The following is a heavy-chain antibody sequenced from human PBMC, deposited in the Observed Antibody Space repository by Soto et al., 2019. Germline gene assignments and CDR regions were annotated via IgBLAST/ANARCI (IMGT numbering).Heavy chain of an antibody. CDR3: ARDRLGSSGSGDYYYYYGMDV. V-gene: IGHV1-69*06. D-gene: IGHD3-10*01. J-gene: IGHJ6*02. CDR2: IIPIFGTA. Sequence: ASVKVSCKASGGTFSSYAISWVRQAPGQGLEWMGGIIPIFGTANYAQKFQGRVTITADKSTSTAYMELSSLRSEDTAVYYCARDRLGSSGSGDYYYYYGMDVWGQGTTVTVSS. CDR1: GGTFSSYA.